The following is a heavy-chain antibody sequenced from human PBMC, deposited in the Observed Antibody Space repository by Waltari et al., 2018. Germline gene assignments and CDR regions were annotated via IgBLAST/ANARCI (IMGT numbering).Heavy chain of an antibody. D-gene: IGHD6-6*01. CDR3: ARDLTGGGSSSSGD. Sequence: QVQLVQSGAEVKKPGASVKVSCKASGYTFTSYGISWVRQAPGQGLEWMGWISAYNGNTNYAQKLQGRVTMTTEPSTGTAYMGPRGLRSDDTAVYYCARDLTGGGSSSSGDWGQGTLVTVSS. J-gene: IGHJ4*02. V-gene: IGHV1-18*01. CDR1: GYTFTSYG. CDR2: ISAYNGNT.